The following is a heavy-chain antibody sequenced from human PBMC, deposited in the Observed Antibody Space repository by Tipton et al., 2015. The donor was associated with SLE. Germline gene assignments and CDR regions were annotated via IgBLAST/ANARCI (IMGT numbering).Heavy chain of an antibody. CDR2: IYYSGST. CDR1: GGSISSSSYY. V-gene: IGHV4-39*07. Sequence: TLSLTCTVSGGSISSSSYYWGWIRKPPGKGLEWIGSIYYSGSTYYNPSLKSRVTISVDTSKNQFSLKLSSVTAADTAVYYCARGPYSPYIWGQGTMVTVSS. J-gene: IGHJ3*02. D-gene: IGHD6-13*01. CDR3: ARGPYSPYI.